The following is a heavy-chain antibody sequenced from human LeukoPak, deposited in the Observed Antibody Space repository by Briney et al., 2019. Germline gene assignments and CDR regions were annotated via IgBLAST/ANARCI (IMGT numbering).Heavy chain of an antibody. J-gene: IGHJ4*02. Sequence: GGSLRLSCAASGFTFNIYDMHWVRQTAGKGLEWVSAITTAGDTYYPGSVKGRFAISRENAKNSLYLQMNSLRAGDTAVYYCARGPLGGSPYRTFDHWGQGTLVTVSS. D-gene: IGHD1-26*01. CDR1: GFTFNIYD. CDR3: ARGPLGGSPYRTFDH. CDR2: ITTAGDT. V-gene: IGHV3-13*01.